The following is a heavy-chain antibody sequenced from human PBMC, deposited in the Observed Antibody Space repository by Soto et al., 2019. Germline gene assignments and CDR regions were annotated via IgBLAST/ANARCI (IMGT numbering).Heavy chain of an antibody. CDR1: GGSISSYY. J-gene: IGHJ4*02. CDR3: ARTTYCGGDCRRFDY. Sequence: PSETLSLTCTVSGGSISSYYWSWIRQRPGKGLEWIGYIYYSGSTNYNPSLKSRVTISVDTSKNQFSLKLNSVTAADTAVYYCARTTYCGGDCRRFDYWGQGTLVTVSS. D-gene: IGHD2-21*02. CDR2: IYYSGST. V-gene: IGHV4-59*13.